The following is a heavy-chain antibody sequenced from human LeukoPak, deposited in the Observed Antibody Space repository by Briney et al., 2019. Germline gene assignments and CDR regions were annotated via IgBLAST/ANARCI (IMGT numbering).Heavy chain of an antibody. CDR3: ARDHIGVALT. Sequence: PSETLSLTCTVSRGSSGSYYWSWIRQPPGKGLEWIGYIYYNGSTNYNPSLKSRVTISLDTSKNLFSLRLTSVTAADTAVYYCARDHIGVALTWGQGTLVTVSS. CDR2: IYYNGST. V-gene: IGHV4-59*01. D-gene: IGHD2-15*01. J-gene: IGHJ5*02. CDR1: RGSSGSYY.